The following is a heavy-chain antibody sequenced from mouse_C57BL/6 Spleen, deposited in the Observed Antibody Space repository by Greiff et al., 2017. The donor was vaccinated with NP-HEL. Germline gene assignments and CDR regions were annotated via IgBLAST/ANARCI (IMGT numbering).Heavy chain of an antibody. J-gene: IGHJ4*01. V-gene: IGHV1-69*01. CDR2: IDPSDSYT. CDR3: ARLITTGDRDY. D-gene: IGHD1-1*01. Sequence: VKLQQPGAELVMPGASVKLSCKASGYTFTSYWMHWVKQRPGQGLEWIGEIDPSDSYTNYNQKFKGKSTLTVDKSSSTAYMQLSSLTSEDSAVYYCARLITTGDRDYWGQGTSVTVSS. CDR1: GYTFTSYW.